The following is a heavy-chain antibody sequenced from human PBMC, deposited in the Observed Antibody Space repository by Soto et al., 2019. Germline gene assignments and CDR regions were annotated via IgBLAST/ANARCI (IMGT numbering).Heavy chain of an antibody. V-gene: IGHV1-3*01. CDR3: APSLTI. CDR1: GYTFTTYA. CDR2: INPVNGNT. Sequence: GASVKVSCKASGYTFTTYAMHWVRQAPGQRLEWMGWINPVNGNTKYSQNFQGRVTMTSDTSATTAYMELSSLKSEDTAVYYCAPSLTIWGQGTLVTVSS. D-gene: IGHD1-1*01. J-gene: IGHJ4*02.